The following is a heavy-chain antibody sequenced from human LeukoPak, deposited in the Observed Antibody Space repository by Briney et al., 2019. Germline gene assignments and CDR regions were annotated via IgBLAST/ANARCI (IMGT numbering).Heavy chain of an antibody. CDR2: IYYGGST. J-gene: IGHJ4*02. CDR3: ASSSGYTSFDY. Sequence: PSETLSLTCTVSGGSISSSSYYWGWIRQPPGKGLEWIGSIYYGGSTYYNPSLKSRVTISVDTSKNQFSLKLSSVTAADTAVYYCASSSGYTSFDYWGQGTLVTVSS. V-gene: IGHV4-39*01. CDR1: GGSISSSSYY. D-gene: IGHD3-22*01.